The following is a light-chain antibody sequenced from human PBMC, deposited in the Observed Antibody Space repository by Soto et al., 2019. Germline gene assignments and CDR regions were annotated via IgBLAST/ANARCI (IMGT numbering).Light chain of an antibody. Sequence: QSVLTQPASVSGSPGQSITISCTGTSSDVGGYHYVSWYQQHPGKAPKLMIYEVSNRPSGVSNRFSGYKSCNTASLTISGLQAEHEADYYCSSYTSSSTPFVFGTGSKVTVL. CDR3: SSYTSSSTPFV. J-gene: IGLJ1*01. CDR2: EVS. CDR1: SSDVGGYHY. V-gene: IGLV2-14*01.